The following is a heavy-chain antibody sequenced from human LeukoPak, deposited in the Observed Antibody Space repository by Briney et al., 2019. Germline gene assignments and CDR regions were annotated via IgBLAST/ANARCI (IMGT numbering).Heavy chain of an antibody. Sequence: GGSLRLSCAASGFTFSSYWMSWVRQAPGKGLEWVAVISYDGSNKYYADSVKGRFTISRDNSKNTLYVQMNSLRAEDTAVYYCARKDPNSSSTGYWGQGTLVTVSS. D-gene: IGHD6-13*01. V-gene: IGHV3-30-3*01. CDR2: ISYDGSNK. CDR1: GFTFSSYW. J-gene: IGHJ4*02. CDR3: ARKDPNSSSTGY.